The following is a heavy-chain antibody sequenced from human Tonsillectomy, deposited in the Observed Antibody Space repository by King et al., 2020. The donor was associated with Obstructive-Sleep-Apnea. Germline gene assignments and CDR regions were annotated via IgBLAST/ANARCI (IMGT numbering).Heavy chain of an antibody. CDR3: ANIFPRVVTLHFEY. D-gene: IGHD4-23*01. J-gene: IGHJ4*02. V-gene: IGHV3-23*04. CDR2: ISGSGGSA. Sequence: VQLVESGGGLVQPGGSLRLSCAASGFTFSSYAMSWVRQAPGRGLEWVSAISGSGGSAYYADSVRGRFTISRDNSKNTLYLQMNSLRAEDTAVYHCANIFPRVVTLHFEYWGQGTLVTVSS. CDR1: GFTFSSYA.